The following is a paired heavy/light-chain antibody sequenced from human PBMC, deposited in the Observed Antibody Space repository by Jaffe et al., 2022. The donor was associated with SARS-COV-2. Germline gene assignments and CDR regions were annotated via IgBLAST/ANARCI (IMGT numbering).Heavy chain of an antibody. V-gene: IGHV3-30-3*01. J-gene: IGHJ4*02. CDR2: ISYDGSNK. CDR3: ARNQDIVVVVAASSYFDY. D-gene: IGHD2-15*01. Sequence: QVQLVESGGGVVQPGRSLRLSCAASGFTFSSYAMHWVRQAPGKGLEWVAVISYDGSNKYYADSVKGRFTISRDNSKNTLYLQMNSLRAEDTAVYYCARNQDIVVVVAASSYFDYWGQGTLVTVSS. CDR1: GFTFSSYA.
Light chain of an antibody. CDR1: SSNIGAGYD. Sequence: QSVLTQPPSVSGAPGQRVTISCTGSSSNIGAGYDVHWYQQLPGTAPKLLIYGNSNRPSGVPDRFSGSKSGTSASLAITGLQAEDEADYYCQSYDSSFYVFGTGTKVTVL. V-gene: IGLV1-40*01. CDR2: GNS. J-gene: IGLJ1*01. CDR3: QSYDSSFYV.